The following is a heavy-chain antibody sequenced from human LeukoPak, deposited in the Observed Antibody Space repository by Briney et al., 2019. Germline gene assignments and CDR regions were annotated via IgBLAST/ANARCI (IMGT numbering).Heavy chain of an antibody. V-gene: IGHV3-74*01. CDR3: ARDLEGSGSYWSFDY. D-gene: IGHD3-10*01. Sequence: GGSLRLSCVASGFTFSSYWMHWVRQDPRKGLVWVSRINGDGRNINYADSVRGRFTISRDNAKNTLYLQMNSLRAEDTAVYYCARDLEGSGSYWSFDYWGQGTLVTVSS. CDR2: INGDGRNI. J-gene: IGHJ4*02. CDR1: GFTFSSYW.